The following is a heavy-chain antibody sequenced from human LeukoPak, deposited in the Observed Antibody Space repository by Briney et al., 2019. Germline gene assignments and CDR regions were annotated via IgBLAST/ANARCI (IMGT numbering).Heavy chain of an antibody. CDR3: AKESGYSSGWDYFDS. V-gene: IGHV3-23*01. J-gene: IGHJ4*01. D-gene: IGHD3-10*01. CDR2: ISTAGTFI. CDR1: GFTFGNYD. Sequence: GGSLRLSCAASGFTFGNYDFNWVRQAPGKGLEWVSAISTAGTFIYYADSVKGRFTISRDNSKNTLFLQMNSPKAEDTALYYCAKESGYSSGWDYFDSWGHGTLVTVSS.